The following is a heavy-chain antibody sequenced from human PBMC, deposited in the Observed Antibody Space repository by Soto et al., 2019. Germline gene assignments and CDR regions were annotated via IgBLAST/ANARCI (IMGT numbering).Heavy chain of an antibody. V-gene: IGHV3-30-3*01. CDR2: ISYDGSNK. CDR3: ARDHLKGGIAAAGREDY. Sequence: QVQLVESGGGVVQPGRSLRLSCAASGFTFSSYAMNRVRQAPGKGLEWVAVISYDGSNKYYADSVKGRFTISIDNSKNTLYLQMNSLRAEDTAMYYCARDHLKGGIAAAGREDYSGQGTLVTVCS. J-gene: IGHJ4*02. D-gene: IGHD6-13*01. CDR1: GFTFSSYA.